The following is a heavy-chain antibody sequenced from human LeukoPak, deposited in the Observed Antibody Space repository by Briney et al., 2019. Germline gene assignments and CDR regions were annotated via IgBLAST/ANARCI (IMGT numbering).Heavy chain of an antibody. CDR3: ASRPEPYSSSWYNVYYYYYDMDV. Sequence: RGCLRHSCAASGFTFSSYAMRWVRPAPGRGRGWVAVISFDVSNKYYADSVKGRFTISRDNSKDTLYLQMNSVRDEDTAVYYCASRPEPYSSSWYNVYYYYYDMDVWGQGTTVTVSS. CDR1: GFTFSSYA. J-gene: IGHJ6*02. D-gene: IGHD6-13*01. CDR2: ISFDVSNK. V-gene: IGHV3-30-3*01.